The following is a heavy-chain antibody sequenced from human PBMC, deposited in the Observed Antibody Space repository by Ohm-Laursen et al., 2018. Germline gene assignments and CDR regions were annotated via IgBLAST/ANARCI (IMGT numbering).Heavy chain of an antibody. Sequence: SETLSLTCTVSGGSIFLTTYYWAWIRQPPGQGLEWIGGVHYTGTTYYNPSLKSRVTTSLDTSKKQFSLKLTSVTAADTAVYYCPSTQQWLAFDYWGQGTLVTVSS. CDR2: VHYTGTT. CDR3: PSTQQWLAFDY. D-gene: IGHD6-19*01. J-gene: IGHJ4*02. CDR1: GGSIFLTTYY. V-gene: IGHV4-39*07.